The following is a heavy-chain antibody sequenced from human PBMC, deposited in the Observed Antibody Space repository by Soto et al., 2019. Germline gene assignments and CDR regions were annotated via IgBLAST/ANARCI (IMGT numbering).Heavy chain of an antibody. CDR2: INHSGST. Sequence: QVQLQQWGEGLLKPSETLSLTCAVYGWSFSGYDWTWIRQPPGKGLEWIGEINHSGSTNYNPSLKSRVTISVDTSKNQFSLKLSSVTAADTSVYYCARGWGRIFDYWGQGTLVTVSS. CDR1: GWSFSGYD. D-gene: IGHD7-27*01. CDR3: ARGWGRIFDY. V-gene: IGHV4-34*01. J-gene: IGHJ4*02.